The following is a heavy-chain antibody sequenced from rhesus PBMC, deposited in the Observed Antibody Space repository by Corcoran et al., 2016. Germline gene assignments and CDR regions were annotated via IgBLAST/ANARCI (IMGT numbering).Heavy chain of an antibody. CDR1: GGSISSSY. CDR2: IYGSGSST. CDR3: ARVGSWDEYFEF. D-gene: IGHD6-25*01. Sequence: QLQLQESGPGLVKPSETLSVTCAVSGGSISSSYWSGIRQAPGKGREWIGYIYGSGSSTNYNPSLKSRVTLSVDTSKNQLSLKLSSVTTAATAVYYCARVGSWDEYFEFWGQGALVTVSS. J-gene: IGHJ1*01. V-gene: IGHV4-169*01.